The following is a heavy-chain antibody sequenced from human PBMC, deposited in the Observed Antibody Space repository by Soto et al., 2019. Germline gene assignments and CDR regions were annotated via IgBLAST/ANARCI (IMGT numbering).Heavy chain of an antibody. V-gene: IGHV3-48*02. D-gene: IGHD4-17*01. J-gene: IGHJ4*02. CDR3: ARDRTLYDYDDNYFDY. CDR1: GFTFSSYS. Sequence: GGSLRLSCAASGFTFSSYSMNWVRQAPGKGLEWVSYISSSSSTIYYADSVKGRFTISRDNAKNSLYLQMNSLRDEDTAVYYCARDRTLYDYDDNYFDYWGQGTLVTVSS. CDR2: ISSSSSTI.